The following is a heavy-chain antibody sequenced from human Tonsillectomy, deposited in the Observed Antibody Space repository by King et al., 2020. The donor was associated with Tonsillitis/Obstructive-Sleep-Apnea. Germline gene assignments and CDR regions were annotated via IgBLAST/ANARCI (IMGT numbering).Heavy chain of an antibody. Sequence: VQLVQSGAEAKKPGESLSISCKGSGYTFMDYWITWVRQMPGKGLEWVGRIDPSDSYTNYSPSFECHVTMSTDNSVSTASLQWRSLTASDSGIYYCARGEVTGTLGEFDSWGPGTLVTVSS. V-gene: IGHV5-10-1*03. CDR1: GYTFMDYW. J-gene: IGHJ4*02. CDR3: ARGEVTGTLGEFDS. D-gene: IGHD1-7*01. CDR2: IDPSDSYT.